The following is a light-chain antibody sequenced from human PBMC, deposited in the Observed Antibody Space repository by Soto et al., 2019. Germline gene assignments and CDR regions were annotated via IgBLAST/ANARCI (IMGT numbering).Light chain of an antibody. CDR3: QHYNSYPVT. V-gene: IGKV1-5*03. Sequence: DIQMTQSPSTLSASVGDRVTITCRASQSVSSWLAWYQQKPGEAPKLLIYKASSLHSGVPSRFSGSGSGTDFTLTISSLQPDDFATYYCQHYNSYPVTFGQGTRLEIK. CDR2: KAS. CDR1: QSVSSW. J-gene: IGKJ5*01.